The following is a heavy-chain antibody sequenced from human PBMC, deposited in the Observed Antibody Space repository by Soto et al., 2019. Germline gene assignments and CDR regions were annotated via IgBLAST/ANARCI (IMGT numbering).Heavy chain of an antibody. CDR3: DRDTLLGGLDY. CDR1: GGSISSGGYY. CDR2: IYYSGST. D-gene: IGHD3-10*01. Sequence: TLSLTCTVSGGSISSGGYYWSWIRQHPGKGLEWIGYIYYSGSTYYNPSLKSRVTISVDTSKNQFSLKLSSVTAADTAVYYCDRDTLLGGLDYWGHGSLVTVSS. J-gene: IGHJ4*01. V-gene: IGHV4-31*03.